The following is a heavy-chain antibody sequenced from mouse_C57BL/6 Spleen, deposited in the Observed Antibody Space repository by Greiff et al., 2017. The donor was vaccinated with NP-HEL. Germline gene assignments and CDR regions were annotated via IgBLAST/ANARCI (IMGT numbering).Heavy chain of an antibody. CDR3: ARIYYDYDGTSWFAY. J-gene: IGHJ3*01. D-gene: IGHD2-4*01. CDR2: INPNNGGT. CDR1: GYTFTDYN. Sequence: VQLKQSGPELVKPGASVKIPCKASGYTFTDYNMDWVKQSHGKSLEWIGDINPNNGGTIYNQKFKGKATLTVDKSSSTAYMELRSLTSEDTAVYYCARIYYDYDGTSWFAYWGQGTLVTVSA. V-gene: IGHV1-18*01.